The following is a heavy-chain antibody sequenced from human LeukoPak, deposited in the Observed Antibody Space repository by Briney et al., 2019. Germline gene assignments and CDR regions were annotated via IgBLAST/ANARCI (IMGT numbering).Heavy chain of an antibody. CDR2: ISGSSSHT. J-gene: IGHJ4*02. CDR1: GFPFSIYA. V-gene: IGHV3-23*01. CDR3: AKEHDYSNAAPEWGFDS. D-gene: IGHD3-3*01. Sequence: PGGSLRLSCAASGFPFSIYAMSWVRQAPGRGLEWVSGISGSSSHTLDADSVRGRFTISRDNTRNTLYLHMNSLTAEDTALDYCAKEHDYSNAAPEWGFDSWGQGTLVTVSS.